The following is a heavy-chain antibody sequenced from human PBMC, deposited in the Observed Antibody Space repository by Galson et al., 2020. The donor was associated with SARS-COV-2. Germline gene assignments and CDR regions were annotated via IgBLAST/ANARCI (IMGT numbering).Heavy chain of an antibody. J-gene: IGHJ3*02. CDR3: AREGVAVAAYAFDI. Sequence: ASVKVSCKASGYTFTSYGISLVRQTPGQGLEWMGWISAYNGNTNYAQKLQGRVTMTTDTSTSTANTELRSLRSDDTAVYYCAREGVAVAAYAFDIWGQGTRVTVSS. D-gene: IGHD6-19*01. V-gene: IGHV1-18*04. CDR1: GYTFTSYG. CDR2: ISAYNGNT.